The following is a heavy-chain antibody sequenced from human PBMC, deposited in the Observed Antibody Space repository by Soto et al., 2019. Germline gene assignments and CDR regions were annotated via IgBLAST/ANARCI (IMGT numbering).Heavy chain of an antibody. D-gene: IGHD2-15*01. CDR3: ARGCCGPPNSPLDY. Sequence: KPSETLSLTCTVSGGSVSSSSHYWNWIRQPPGKALEWIGYMYNSGSTNYNPSLKSRVTMSEDTSKNQFSLKLSSVTAADTAVYFCARGCCGPPNSPLDYWGQGTLVTVSS. V-gene: IGHV4-61*01. J-gene: IGHJ4*02. CDR2: MYNSGST. CDR1: GGSVSSSSHY.